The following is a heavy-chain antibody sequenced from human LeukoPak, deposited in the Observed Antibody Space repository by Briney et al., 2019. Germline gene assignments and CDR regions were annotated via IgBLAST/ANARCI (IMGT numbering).Heavy chain of an antibody. Sequence: ASVQVSCQASGYIFTGYYMHWVRPAPGQGLEWMAWINPDSSDTKYAQKFEGRVTVTTDTSISTAYMELSRLRSDDTAVYYCVKVAAGLLGSWGQGTLVTVSS. CDR3: VKVAAGLLGS. D-gene: IGHD6-13*01. J-gene: IGHJ5*02. CDR1: GYIFTGYY. V-gene: IGHV1-2*02. CDR2: INPDSSDT.